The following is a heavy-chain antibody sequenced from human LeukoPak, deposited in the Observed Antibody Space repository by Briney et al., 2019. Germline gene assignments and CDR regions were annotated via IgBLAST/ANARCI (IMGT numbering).Heavy chain of an antibody. CDR1: GGSFSGYY. J-gene: IGHJ4*02. D-gene: IGHD1-20*01. CDR3: ARRSVTGTLDY. Sequence: PSETLSLTCAVYGGSFSGYYWSWIRQPPGKGLEWIGSIYHSGSTYYNPSLKSRVTISVDTSKNQFSLKASSVTAADTAVYYCARRSVTGTLDYWGQGTLVTVTS. CDR2: IYHSGST. V-gene: IGHV4-34*01.